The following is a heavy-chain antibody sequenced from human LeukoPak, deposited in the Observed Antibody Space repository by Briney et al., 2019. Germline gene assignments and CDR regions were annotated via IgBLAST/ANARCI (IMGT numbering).Heavy chain of an antibody. J-gene: IGHJ4*02. V-gene: IGHV3-30-3*01. Sequence: GRSLRLSCAASGFTFSSYAMHWVRQAPGKGLEWVAVISYDGSNKYYADSVKGRFTISRDNSENTLYLQMNSLRAEDTAVYYCARGGVAPGHWGQGTLVTVSS. CDR2: ISYDGSNK. D-gene: IGHD2-15*01. CDR3: ARGGVAPGH. CDR1: GFTFSSYA.